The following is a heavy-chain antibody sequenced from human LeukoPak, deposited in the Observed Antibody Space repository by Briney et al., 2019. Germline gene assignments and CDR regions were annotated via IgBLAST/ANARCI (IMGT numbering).Heavy chain of an antibody. CDR1: GFTFSSYA. CDR3: ARSIVVVPAAMNY. Sequence: GRSLRLSCAASGFTFSSYAMHWVRQAPGKGLEWVAVISYDGSNKYYADSVKGRFTISGDNSKNTLYLQMNSLRAEDTAVYYCARSIVVVPAAMNYWGQGTLVTVSS. J-gene: IGHJ4*02. D-gene: IGHD2-2*01. CDR2: ISYDGSNK. V-gene: IGHV3-30*01.